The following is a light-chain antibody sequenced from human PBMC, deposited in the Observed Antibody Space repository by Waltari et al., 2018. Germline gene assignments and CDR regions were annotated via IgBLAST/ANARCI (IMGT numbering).Light chain of an antibody. Sequence: EIVLPQSPGTLSLSPGERGTLSCRASQRVSRFLAGYQQKPGQAPRLLIYGASTRATGSPDRFRGSGSGTDFSLTSSRLEPEDFAVYYCQKYDRLPATFGQGTKVEIK. CDR1: QRVSRF. CDR2: GAS. J-gene: IGKJ1*01. CDR3: QKYDRLPAT. V-gene: IGKV3-20*01.